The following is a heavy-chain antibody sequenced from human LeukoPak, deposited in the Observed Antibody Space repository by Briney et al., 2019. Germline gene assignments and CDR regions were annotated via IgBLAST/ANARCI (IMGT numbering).Heavy chain of an antibody. J-gene: IGHJ6*03. CDR3: ARIKKGDYMDV. CDR2: IHFIGIT. D-gene: IGHD3-16*01. V-gene: IGHV4-39*07. Sequence: SETLSLTCTVSGGSISSITYYSGWIRQPPGKGLEWVGSIHFIGITYYNPSLKSRITISVDTSKNQSSLRLNSVIAADTAVYYCARIKKGDYMDVWGKGTTVTVSS. CDR1: GGSISSITYY.